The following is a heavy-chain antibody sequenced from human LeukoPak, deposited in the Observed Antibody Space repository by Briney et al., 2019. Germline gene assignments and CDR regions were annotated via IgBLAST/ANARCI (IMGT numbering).Heavy chain of an antibody. D-gene: IGHD3-3*01. CDR1: GGSFSGYY. Sequence: PSETLSPTCAVYGGSFSGYYWSWIRQPPGKGLEWIGEINHSGSTNYNPSLKSRVTISVDTSKNQFSLKLSSVTAADTAVYYCARGIGITIFGVVSPYYYYGMDVWGQGTTVTVSS. CDR3: ARGIGITIFGVVSPYYYYGMDV. J-gene: IGHJ6*02. CDR2: INHSGST. V-gene: IGHV4-34*01.